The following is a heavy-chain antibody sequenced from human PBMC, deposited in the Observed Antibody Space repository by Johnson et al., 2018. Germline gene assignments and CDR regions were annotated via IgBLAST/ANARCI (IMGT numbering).Heavy chain of an antibody. CDR1: GFTFSSYD. CDR3: ARATPLVKARWFGEEDYYYGMDV. V-gene: IGHV3-13*01. D-gene: IGHD3-10*01. Sequence: EVQLVESGGGLVQPGGSLRLSCAASGFTFSSYDMHWVRQATGKGLEWVSGIGNAGDTYYPGSVKGRFTISRENAKNSLYLQMNSLRAGDTAVDYCARATPLVKARWFGEEDYYYGMDVWGQGTTVTVSS. CDR2: IGNAGDT. J-gene: IGHJ6*02.